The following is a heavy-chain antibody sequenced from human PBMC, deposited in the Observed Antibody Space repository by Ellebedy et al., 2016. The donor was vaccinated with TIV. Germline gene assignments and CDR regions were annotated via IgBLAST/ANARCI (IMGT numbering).Heavy chain of an antibody. CDR1: GYTFTSYY. J-gene: IGHJ4*02. CDR3: AREGSFGVVILYFDY. CDR2: MNPNSGNT. Sequence: ASVKVSCXASGYTFTSYYMHWVRQATGQGLEWMGWMNPNSGNTGYAQKFQGWVTMTRDTSTSTVYMELSSLRSEDTAVYYCAREGSFGVVILYFDYWGQGTLVTVSS. D-gene: IGHD3-3*01. V-gene: IGHV1-2*04.